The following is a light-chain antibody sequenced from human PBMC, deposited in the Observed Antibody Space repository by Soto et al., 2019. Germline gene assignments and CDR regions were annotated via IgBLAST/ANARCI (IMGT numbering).Light chain of an antibody. CDR1: QSVGSN. Sequence: IVMTQSPATLSVSPGERATLSCRASQSVGSNFAWYQQKPGQAPRLLIYRTSTRSTGIQARFSGSGSGTEFTVTIISLQAEDSAFYYCVQNNHWYSFGQGTKLDIK. CDR3: VQNNHWYS. V-gene: IGKV3-15*01. CDR2: RTS. J-gene: IGKJ2*03.